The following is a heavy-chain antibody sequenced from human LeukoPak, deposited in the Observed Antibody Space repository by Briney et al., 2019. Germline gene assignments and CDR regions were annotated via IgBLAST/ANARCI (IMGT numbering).Heavy chain of an antibody. CDR2: ISGSNITI. J-gene: IGHJ3*01. CDR3: ARRSWSHAFEV. CDR1: GFTFSDYY. D-gene: IGHD2-15*01. V-gene: IGHV3-11*01. Sequence: GGSLRLSCAASGFTFSDYYMSWIRQAPGKGLEWISYISGSNITIYYTDSVKGRFTISRDNTKKLLYLQMDSLRAEDTATYYCARRSWSHAFEVWGRGTFVTVSS.